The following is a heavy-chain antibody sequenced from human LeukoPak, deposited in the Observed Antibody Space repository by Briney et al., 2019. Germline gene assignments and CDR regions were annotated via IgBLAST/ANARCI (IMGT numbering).Heavy chain of an antibody. Sequence: GSLRLSCAASGFTFSSYWMHWVRQAPGKGLVWVSRINSDGSSTSYADSVKGRSTISRDNAKNTLYLQMNSLRAEDTAVYYCARGYSSGYRIDYWGQGTLVTVSS. J-gene: IGHJ4*02. CDR1: GFTFSSYW. CDR2: INSDGSST. V-gene: IGHV3-74*01. CDR3: ARGYSSGYRIDY. D-gene: IGHD3-22*01.